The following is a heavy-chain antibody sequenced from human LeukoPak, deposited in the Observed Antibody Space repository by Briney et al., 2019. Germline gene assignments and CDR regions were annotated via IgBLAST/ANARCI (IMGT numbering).Heavy chain of an antibody. J-gene: IGHJ6*02. CDR3: ARHGVTGRYQIYYGMDV. D-gene: IGHD1-20*01. V-gene: IGHV4-59*08. Sequence: SETLSLTCTVSGGSISSYYWSWIRQPPGKGLEWIGYIYYSGSTNYNPSLKSRVTISVDTSKNQFSLKLSSVTAAGTAVYYCARHGVTGRYQIYYGMDVWGQGTTVTVSS. CDR1: GGSISSYY. CDR2: IYYSGST.